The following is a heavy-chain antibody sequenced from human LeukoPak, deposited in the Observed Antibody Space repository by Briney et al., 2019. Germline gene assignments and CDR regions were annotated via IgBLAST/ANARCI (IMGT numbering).Heavy chain of an antibody. V-gene: IGHV3-49*04. J-gene: IGHJ4*02. CDR3: TRDQTPYY. CDR1: GFTFGDYA. Sequence: GGSLRLSCTASGFTFGDYAMTWVRQAPGKGLEWVGFIASETYGGTAEYAASVKGRFTISRDDSKSIAYLQMDSLKTEDTAVYYCTRDQTPYYWGQGTLVTVSS. CDR2: IASETYGGTA.